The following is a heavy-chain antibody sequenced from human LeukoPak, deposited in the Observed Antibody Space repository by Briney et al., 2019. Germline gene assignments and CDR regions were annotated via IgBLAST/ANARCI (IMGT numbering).Heavy chain of an antibody. D-gene: IGHD3-22*01. CDR3: ARDYYDSSGNYFDY. J-gene: IGHJ4*02. CDR2: IKEDGSEK. V-gene: IGHV3-7*05. Sequence: GGSLRLFCAASGFTFNTYWMSWVRQAPGKGLEWVANIKEDGSEKYYVDSVKGRFTISRDNAKNSLYLQMNSLRVEDTAVYYCARDYYDSSGNYFDYWGQGTLVTVS. CDR1: GFTFNTYW.